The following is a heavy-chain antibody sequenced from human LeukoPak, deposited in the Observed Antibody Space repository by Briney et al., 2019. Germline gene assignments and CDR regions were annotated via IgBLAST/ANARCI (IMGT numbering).Heavy chain of an antibody. CDR3: ARAPGYCSGGSCYSLLDY. Sequence: PGGSLRLSCAASGFTFSSYAVSWVRQAPGKGLEWVSAISGNGGSTYYADSVKGRFTISRDNSKDTLYLQMNSLRAEDTAVYYCARAPGYCSGGSCYSLLDYWGQGTLVTVSS. J-gene: IGHJ4*02. D-gene: IGHD2-15*01. CDR2: ISGNGGST. CDR1: GFTFSSYA. V-gene: IGHV3-23*01.